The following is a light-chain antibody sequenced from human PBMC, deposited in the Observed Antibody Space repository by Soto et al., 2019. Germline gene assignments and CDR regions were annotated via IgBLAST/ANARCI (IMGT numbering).Light chain of an antibody. V-gene: IGKV3-20*01. CDR3: QQYGDSPWT. CDR2: GAS. CDR1: QSVSSSY. Sequence: ALTQVPCTLSSSPGERATLACRARQSVSSSYLAWYQQKPGQAPRLLIYGASSRATGIPDRFSGSGSGTDFTLTINRLEPEDFAVYFCQQYGDSPWTFGQGTKVES. J-gene: IGKJ1*01.